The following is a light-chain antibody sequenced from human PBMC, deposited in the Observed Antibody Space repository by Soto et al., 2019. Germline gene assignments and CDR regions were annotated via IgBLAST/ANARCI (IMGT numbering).Light chain of an antibody. Sequence: EIVLTQSPGTLSLSPGDRATLYCSASQSVSSSKLAWYQQKPGQPPSLLIYDASTRATGTPARFSGSGSGTEFTLAVSSLQSEDYALYFCQQYIRWPLTFGGGTKVDNK. CDR1: QSVSSS. J-gene: IGKJ4*01. CDR3: QQYIRWPLT. CDR2: DAS. V-gene: IGKV3D-15*01.